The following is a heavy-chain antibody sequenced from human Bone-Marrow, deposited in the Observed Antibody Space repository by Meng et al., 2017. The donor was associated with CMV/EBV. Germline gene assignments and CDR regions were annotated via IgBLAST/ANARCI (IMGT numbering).Heavy chain of an antibody. CDR1: GFTFSSYW. CDR2: INGDGSST. V-gene: IGHV3-74*01. Sequence: GESLKISCAVSGFTFSSYWMHWVRQAPGKGLVWVSRINGDGSSTSYADSVKGRFTISRDNAKNSLYLQMNSLRAEDTAVYYCARSYLYFQHWGQGTLVNVSS. D-gene: IGHD1-26*01. CDR3: ARSYLYFQH. J-gene: IGHJ1*01.